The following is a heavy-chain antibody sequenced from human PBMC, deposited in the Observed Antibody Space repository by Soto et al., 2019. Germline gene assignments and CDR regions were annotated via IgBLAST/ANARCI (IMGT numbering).Heavy chain of an antibody. CDR2: INHSGST. CDR3: ARGSGNYNLWSGYSRRENYSMDV. J-gene: IGHJ6*03. Sequence: XETLSLTCAVYAGSFSGYYWSWIRQSPGKGLEWIGEINHSGSTNYNPSLMSRVTISVDTSKSQFSLKLSSVTAADTAVYYCARGSGNYNLWSGYSRRENYSMDVWGKGTTVTVSS. V-gene: IGHV4-34*01. CDR1: AGSFSGYY. D-gene: IGHD3-3*01.